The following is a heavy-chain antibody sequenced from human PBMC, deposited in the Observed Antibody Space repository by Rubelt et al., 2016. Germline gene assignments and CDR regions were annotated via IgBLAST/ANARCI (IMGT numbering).Heavy chain of an antibody. Sequence: MQLVESGGGLVQPGGSLRLSCEASGFTFSDYYMSWIRQTPGKGLEWVSFISSSGSSAYYADSVKGRFTISRDHAKSSLFLQWNSLSAEDTAVYYCARANNYANYWGQGTLVTVSS. CDR3: ARANNYANY. V-gene: IGHV3-11*01. CDR1: GFTFSDYY. CDR2: ISSSGSSA. J-gene: IGHJ4*02. D-gene: IGHD2-8*01.